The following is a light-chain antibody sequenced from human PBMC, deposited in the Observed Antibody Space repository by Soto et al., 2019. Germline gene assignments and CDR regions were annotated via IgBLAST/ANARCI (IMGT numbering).Light chain of an antibody. CDR3: AAWDDSLNGYV. Sequence: HSVLTQPPSASGTPGQRVTISCSGSSSNIGSNTVNWYQQLPGTAPKLLIYSNNQRPSGVPDRFSGPKSGTSASLAISGLQSEDEADYYCAAWDDSLNGYVLGTGTKLTVL. CDR2: SNN. J-gene: IGLJ1*01. CDR1: SSNIGSNT. V-gene: IGLV1-44*01.